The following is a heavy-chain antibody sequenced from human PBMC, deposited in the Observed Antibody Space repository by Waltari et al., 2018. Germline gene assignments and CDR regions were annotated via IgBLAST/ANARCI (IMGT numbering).Heavy chain of an antibody. CDR3: ASGSYGGPFDY. J-gene: IGHJ4*02. CDR2: IYYSGST. D-gene: IGHD1-26*01. Sequence: QVQLQESGPGLVKPSETLSLTCTVSGGSISSSYWSWIRQPPGKGLEWIGYIYYSGSTNYNPSLKSRVTISVDTSKNQFSLKLSSVTAADTAVYYCASGSYGGPFDYWGQGTLVTVSS. CDR1: GGSISSSY. V-gene: IGHV4-59*01.